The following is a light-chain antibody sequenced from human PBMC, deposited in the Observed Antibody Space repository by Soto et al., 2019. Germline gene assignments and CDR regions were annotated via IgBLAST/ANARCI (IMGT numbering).Light chain of an antibody. J-gene: IGKJ2*01. CDR1: QSVNSY. V-gene: IGKV3-11*01. CDR3: QHRSNWPAT. CDR2: EGS. Sequence: EIVLTQSPATLSLSPGERATLSCRASQSVNSYLAWYQQKPGQAPRLLIYEGSKRATGIPARFSGSGSGTDFTLTICSLEPEDFAVYYCQHRSNWPATFGQGTKVEI.